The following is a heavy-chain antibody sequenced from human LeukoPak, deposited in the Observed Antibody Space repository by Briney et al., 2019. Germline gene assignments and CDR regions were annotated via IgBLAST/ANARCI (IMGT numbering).Heavy chain of an antibody. CDR1: GFTFSSYW. D-gene: IGHD2-15*01. Sequence: GGSLRLSCAASGFTFSSYWMHWVRQSPGKGLVWVSCISGDGSNRRYADSVKGRFTISRDNAKDTLYLQLDSQRVEDTAVYYCTGPGGGGSHMAFDPWGQGTLVTVSS. CDR3: TGPGGGGSHMAFDP. V-gene: IGHV3-74*01. CDR2: ISGDGSNR. J-gene: IGHJ5*02.